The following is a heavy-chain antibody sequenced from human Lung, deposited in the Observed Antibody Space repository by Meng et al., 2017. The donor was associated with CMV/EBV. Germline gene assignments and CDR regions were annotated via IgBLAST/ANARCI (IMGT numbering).Heavy chain of an antibody. J-gene: IGHJ4*02. CDR3: AKEIDPAVAGNQGYFDY. D-gene: IGHD6-19*01. CDR1: GFSFSSSW. V-gene: IGHV3-7*01. Sequence: SXAASGFSFSSSWMSWVRRAPGKGLEWVANIYQDGVEKYYVESVRGRFTISRVNAKNSLYLQMNSLRAEDTAVYFCAKEIDPAVAGNQGYFDYWGQGALVTVSS. CDR2: IYQDGVEK.